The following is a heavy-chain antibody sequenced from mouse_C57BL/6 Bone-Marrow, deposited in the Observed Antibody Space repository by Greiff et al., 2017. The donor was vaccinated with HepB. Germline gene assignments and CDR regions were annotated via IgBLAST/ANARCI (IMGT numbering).Heavy chain of an antibody. D-gene: IGHD1-1*01. CDR1: GYTFTSYW. CDR3: ARLNYYGSSPFAY. J-gene: IGHJ3*01. CDR2: IDPSDSYT. V-gene: IGHV1-59*01. Sequence: QVQLQQPGAELVRPGPSVKLSCKASGYTFTSYWMHWVKQRPGQGLEWIGVIDPSDSYTNYNQKFKGKATLTVDTSSSTAYMQLSSLTSEDSAVYYCARLNYYGSSPFAYWGQGTLVTVSA.